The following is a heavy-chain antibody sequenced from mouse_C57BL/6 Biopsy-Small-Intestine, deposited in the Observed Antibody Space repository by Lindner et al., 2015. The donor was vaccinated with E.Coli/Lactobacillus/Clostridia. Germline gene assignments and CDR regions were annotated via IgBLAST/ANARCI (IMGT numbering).Heavy chain of an antibody. CDR3: VRPQLGGGYFDV. CDR2: IRSKSNNYAI. J-gene: IGHJ1*03. D-gene: IGHD4-1*02. CDR1: GFSFNTYA. Sequence: VQLQESGGGLVQPKGSLKLSCAASGFSFNTYAMNWVRQAPGKGLEWVARIRSKSNNYAIYYADSVKDRFTISRDDSESMLYLQMNNLKTEDTAMYYCVRPQLGGGYFDVWGTGTTVTASS. V-gene: IGHV10-1*01.